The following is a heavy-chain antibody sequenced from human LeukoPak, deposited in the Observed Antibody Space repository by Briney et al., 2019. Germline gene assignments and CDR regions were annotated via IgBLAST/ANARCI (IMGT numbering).Heavy chain of an antibody. V-gene: IGHV1-2*02. CDR3: ARRPRDSGYAIGY. Sequence: EASVKVSCKASGYTFTGYYMHWVRQAPGQGLEWMGWINPNSGGTNYAQKFQGRVTMTRDTSISTAYMELSRLRSDDTAVYYCARRPRDSGYAIGYWGQGTLVTVSS. D-gene: IGHD5-12*01. J-gene: IGHJ4*02. CDR1: GYTFTGYY. CDR2: INPNSGGT.